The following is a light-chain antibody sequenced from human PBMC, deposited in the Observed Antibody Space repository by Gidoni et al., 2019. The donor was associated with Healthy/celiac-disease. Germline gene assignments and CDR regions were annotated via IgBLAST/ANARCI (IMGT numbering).Light chain of an antibody. CDR1: QSVSSSY. J-gene: IGKJ5*01. CDR2: VAS. CDR3: QQYGSSPPIT. Sequence: VLTQSTGTLSLSPGERATLSCMASQSVSSSYLAWYQQKPGQAPRLLIYVASSRSTGIPDRFSGSGSGTDFTLTISRLEPEDFAVYYCQQYGSSPPITFGQGTRLEIK. V-gene: IGKV3-20*01.